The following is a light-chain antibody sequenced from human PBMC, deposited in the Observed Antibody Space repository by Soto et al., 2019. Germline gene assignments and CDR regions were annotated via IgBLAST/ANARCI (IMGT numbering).Light chain of an antibody. J-gene: IGLJ2*01. CDR1: SSNIGSNT. V-gene: IGLV1-44*01. CDR3: AAWDDSLNGVV. Sequence: QPVLTQPPSASGTPGQRVTISCSGSSSNIGSNTVSWYQQLPGTAPKLLIYSNNQRPSGVPDRFSGSKSGTSASLAISGLQSEDEADYHCAAWDDSLNGVVFGGGTKLTVL. CDR2: SNN.